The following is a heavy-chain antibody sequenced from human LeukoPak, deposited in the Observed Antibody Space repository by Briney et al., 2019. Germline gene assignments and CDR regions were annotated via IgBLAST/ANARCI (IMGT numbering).Heavy chain of an antibody. Sequence: GGSLRLSCAASGFTFSDYYMSWIRQAPGKGLEWASYISSSGRAIYYADSVKGRFTISRDNAKNSLYLQMNSLRAEDTAVYYCARTGTFSGTYKYFDPWGQGTLVTVSS. CDR2: ISSSGRAI. CDR3: ARTGTFSGTYKYFDP. CDR1: GFTFSDYY. V-gene: IGHV3-11*01. D-gene: IGHD1-26*01. J-gene: IGHJ5*02.